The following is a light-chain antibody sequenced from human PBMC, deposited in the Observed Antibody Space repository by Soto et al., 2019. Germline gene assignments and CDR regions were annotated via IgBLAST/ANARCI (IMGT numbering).Light chain of an antibody. CDR3: QQYNSYPWT. J-gene: IGKJ1*01. V-gene: IGKV1-5*01. CDR2: DAS. CDR1: QSISSTNW. Sequence: DNQMTQSPSTLSASVGDRVTITCRACQSISSTNWLAWYQQKPGKAPKLLIYDASNLESGVPSRFSGSGSGTEFTLTISSLQPDDFATYYCQQYNSYPWTFGQGTKV.